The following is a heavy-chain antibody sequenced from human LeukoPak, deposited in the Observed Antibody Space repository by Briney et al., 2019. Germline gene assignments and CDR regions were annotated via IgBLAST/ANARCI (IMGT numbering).Heavy chain of an antibody. CDR1: GFTFSSYS. J-gene: IGHJ4*02. V-gene: IGHV3-21*01. Sequence: PGGSLRLSCAASGFTFSSYSMNWVRQAPGKGLEWVSSISSSSSYIYYADSVKGRFTISRDNAKNSLYPQMNSLRAEDTAVYYCARVGVGATTRYFDYWGQGTLVTVSS. CDR3: ARVGVGATTRYFDY. CDR2: ISSSSSYI. D-gene: IGHD1-26*01.